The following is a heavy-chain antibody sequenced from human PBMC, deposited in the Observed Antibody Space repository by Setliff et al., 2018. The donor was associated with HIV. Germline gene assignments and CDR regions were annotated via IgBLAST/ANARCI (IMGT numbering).Heavy chain of an antibody. J-gene: IGHJ3*02. V-gene: IGHV1-69*13. CDR1: GYSFISYA. CDR3: ARGPWIQLWSSELDAFDI. Sequence: SVKVSCKASGYSFISYAISWVRQTPGQGLEWMGGIIAISGTPNYAQKFQGRVTITADESTSTAYMELSSLRSEDTAVYYCARGPWIQLWSSELDAFDIWGQGTMVTVSS. D-gene: IGHD5-18*01. CDR2: IIAISGTP.